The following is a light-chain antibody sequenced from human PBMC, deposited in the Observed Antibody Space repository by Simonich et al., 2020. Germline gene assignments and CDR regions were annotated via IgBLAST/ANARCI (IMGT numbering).Light chain of an antibody. CDR2: LNSDGSH. CDR3: QTWGTGVV. V-gene: IGLV4-69*01. J-gene: IGLJ2*01. CDR1: SGHSSYA. Sequence: QLVLTQSPSASASLGASVKLTCTLSSGHSSYAIARHQQQPETGPRYWMKLNSDGSHRKGDGIPDRFSGSSSGAERYLTISSLQSEDEADYYCQTWGTGVVFGGGTKLTVL.